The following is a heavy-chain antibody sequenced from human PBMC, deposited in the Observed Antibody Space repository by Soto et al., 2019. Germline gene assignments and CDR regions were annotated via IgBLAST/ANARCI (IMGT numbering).Heavy chain of an antibody. CDR3: ARDYGDYSGDY. CDR1: GYTFSSYD. J-gene: IGHJ4*02. V-gene: IGHV1-8*01. Sequence: QVQLVQSGAEVKKPGASVKVSCKASGYTFSSYDINWVRQATGQGLEWMGWMIPNSGKIGYAQKFQGRLTMTRNTSISTAYMELSSMRSEDTAVYYCARDYGDYSGDYWGQGTLVTVSS. CDR2: MIPNSGKI. D-gene: IGHD4-17*01.